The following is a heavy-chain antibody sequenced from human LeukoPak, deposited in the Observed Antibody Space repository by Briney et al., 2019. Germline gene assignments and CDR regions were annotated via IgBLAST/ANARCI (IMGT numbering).Heavy chain of an antibody. CDR1: GFTFSSYW. CDR2: IKQDGSAK. V-gene: IGHV3-7*01. Sequence: GGSLRLSCAASGFTFSSYWMSWVRQAPGKGLGWLANIKQDGSAKYYEDSVKGRFTITRDNAKNSLYLQMNSLRAEDTAVYYCARAIPTYYYDSSGYYYGYWGQGTLVTVSS. D-gene: IGHD3-22*01. J-gene: IGHJ4*02. CDR3: ARAIPTYYYDSSGYYYGY.